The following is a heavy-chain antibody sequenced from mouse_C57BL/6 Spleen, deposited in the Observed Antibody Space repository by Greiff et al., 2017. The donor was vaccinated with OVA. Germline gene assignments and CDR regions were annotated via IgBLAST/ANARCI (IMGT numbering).Heavy chain of an antibody. D-gene: IGHD2-3*01. J-gene: IGHJ3*01. V-gene: IGHV1-26*01. CDR1: GYTFTDYY. CDR2: INPNNGGT. CDR3: ARLSGYYRFAY. Sequence: EVQLQQSGPELVKPGASVKISCKASGYTFTDYYMNWVKQSHGKSLEWIGDINPNNGGTSYNQKFKGKATLTVDKSSSTAYMELRSLTSEDSAVYYCARLSGYYRFAYWGQGTLVTVSA.